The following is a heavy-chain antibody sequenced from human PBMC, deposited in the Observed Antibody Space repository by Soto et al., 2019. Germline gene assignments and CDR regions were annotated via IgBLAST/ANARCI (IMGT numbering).Heavy chain of an antibody. V-gene: IGHV3-48*01. CDR3: ARVTYYYDSSGTPAY. CDR1: GFTFSTYS. J-gene: IGHJ4*02. Sequence: PGGSLRLSCAASGFTFSTYSMNWVRQAPGKGLEWVSYISSSSSTIFYTDSVKGRFTVSRDNAKNSLYLQMNSLRAEDTAVYYCARVTYYYDSSGTPAYWGQGTLVTVSS. D-gene: IGHD3-22*01. CDR2: ISSSSSTI.